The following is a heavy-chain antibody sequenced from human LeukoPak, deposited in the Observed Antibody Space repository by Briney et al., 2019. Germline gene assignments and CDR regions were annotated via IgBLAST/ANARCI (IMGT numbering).Heavy chain of an antibody. V-gene: IGHV3-11*01. CDR1: GFTFSDYY. J-gene: IGHJ4*02. CDR3: AKVPALVVVPAAFDY. D-gene: IGHD2-2*01. CDR2: ISSSGGTK. Sequence: GGSLRLSCAASGFTFSDYYMSWIRQAPGKGLEWVSYISSSGGTKYYADSVKGRFTISRDNAKNSYLQMNSLRAEDTAVYYCAKVPALVVVPAAFDYWGQGTLVTVSS.